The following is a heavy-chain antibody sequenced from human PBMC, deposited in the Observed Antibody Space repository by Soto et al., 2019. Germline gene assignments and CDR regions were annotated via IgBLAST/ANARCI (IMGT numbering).Heavy chain of an antibody. CDR1: GGSISSGDYY. J-gene: IGHJ6*02. Sequence: SETLSLTCTVSGGSISSGDYYWTWIRQPPGKGLEWIGYIHYRGNTYYNPSLMSRLSMSIDTSKNQLSLKVTSVTAADTAGYYCARPASGRYDMDVWGQGTTVTVSS. V-gene: IGHV4-30-4*01. D-gene: IGHD3-10*01. CDR3: ARPASGRYDMDV. CDR2: IHYRGNT.